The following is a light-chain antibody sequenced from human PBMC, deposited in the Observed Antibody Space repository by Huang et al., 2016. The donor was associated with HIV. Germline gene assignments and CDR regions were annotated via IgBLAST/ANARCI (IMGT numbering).Light chain of an antibody. CDR3: MQGLQTSIT. CDR1: ERLLHSYGYNY. V-gene: IGKV2-28*01. CDR2: MGS. Sequence: DIVMTQSPLSLAVTPGETASISCRSSERLLHSYGYNYLEWYQQKTGQSPRLLIYMGSNRASGVTDRIRGSGSETDFTLKISRVEADDVGVYYCMQGLQTSITFGQGTRLEIK. J-gene: IGKJ5*01.